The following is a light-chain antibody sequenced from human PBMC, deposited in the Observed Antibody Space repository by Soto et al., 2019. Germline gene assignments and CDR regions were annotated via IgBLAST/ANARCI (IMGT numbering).Light chain of an antibody. CDR1: SSDVGGYNY. CDR3: CSYIISNSRPFV. CDR2: EGS. J-gene: IGLJ1*01. V-gene: IGLV2-14*01. Sequence: QSALTQPASVSGSPGQSITISCTGTSSDVGGYNYVSWYQQHPGKAPKLMIYEGSNRPSGVSNRFSGSKSGNTASLTISGLQAEDGADYYCCSYIISNSRPFVFGTGTKLTVL.